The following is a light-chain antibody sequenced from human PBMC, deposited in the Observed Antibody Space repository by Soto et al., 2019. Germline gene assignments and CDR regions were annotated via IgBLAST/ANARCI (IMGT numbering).Light chain of an antibody. CDR3: LQDYNYPLT. V-gene: IGKV1-6*01. J-gene: IGKJ4*01. CDR2: AAS. Sequence: GDRVTITGRASQGIRNDFGWYQQKPGKAPELLIYAASNLQSGVPSRFSGSGSGTDFTLTISSLQPEDCATYYCLQDYNYPLTLGGGTNVEIK. CDR1: QGIRND.